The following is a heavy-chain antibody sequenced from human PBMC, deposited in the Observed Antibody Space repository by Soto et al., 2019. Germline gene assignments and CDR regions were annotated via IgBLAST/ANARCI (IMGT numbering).Heavy chain of an antibody. Sequence: EVKLLESGGGLAQPGGSLRLSCVGSGFTFDSYAISWVRQAPGKGLQWISAISGNGAGTDYAHSVKGRFTISRDNSKNTVHLQMNSLRAEDTALYYWAKDTVGCDSLWSGYYSDGLDVWGQGTMVTVSS. V-gene: IGHV3-23*01. CDR1: GFTFDSYA. D-gene: IGHD3-3*01. CDR3: AKDTVGCDSLWSGYYSDGLDV. J-gene: IGHJ3*01. CDR2: ISGNGAGT.